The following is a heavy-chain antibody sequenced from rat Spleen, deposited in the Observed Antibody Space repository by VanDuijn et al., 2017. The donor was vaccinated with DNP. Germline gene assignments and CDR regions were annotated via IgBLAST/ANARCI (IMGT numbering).Heavy chain of an antibody. Sequence: EVQLVESGGGLVQPGRSLKLSCAASGFTFSNYDMAWVRQAPTKGLEWVASITTSGSNTYYRDSVKGRFTVSRDNAKSTLYLQMDSLRSEDTATYYCAKHWYGGFDYWGQGAMVTISP. D-gene: IGHD1-11*01. CDR3: AKHWYGGFDY. V-gene: IGHV5-25*01. CDR2: ITTSGSNT. CDR1: GFTFSNYD. J-gene: IGHJ2*01.